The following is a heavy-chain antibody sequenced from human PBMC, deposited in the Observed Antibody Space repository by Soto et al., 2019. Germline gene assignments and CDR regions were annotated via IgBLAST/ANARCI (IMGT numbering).Heavy chain of an antibody. CDR3: ARHFNYGDYPDDAFDI. V-gene: IGHV4-59*08. Sequence: QVQLQESGPGLVKPSETLSLTCTVSGGSISSYYWRWIRQPPGKGLEWIGYIYYSGSTNYNPSLKSRVTISVDTSKNQFSLKLSSVTAADTAVYYCARHFNYGDYPDDAFDIWGQGTMVTVSS. J-gene: IGHJ3*02. CDR1: GGSISSYY. D-gene: IGHD4-17*01. CDR2: IYYSGST.